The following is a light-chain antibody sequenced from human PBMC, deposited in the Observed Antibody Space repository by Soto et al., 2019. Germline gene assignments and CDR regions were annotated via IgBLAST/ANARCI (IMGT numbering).Light chain of an antibody. V-gene: IGKV3-20*01. CDR3: QQYGSSPPIT. J-gene: IGKJ5*01. CDR1: HSVSSSY. CDR2: GAS. Sequence: EIVLTQSPGTLSLSPGERATLSCRASHSVSSSYLAWYQQKPGQAPRPLIYGASSRATGIPDRFSGSGSGTDFTLTISRLEPEDFAVYYCQQYGSSPPITFGQGTRLEMK.